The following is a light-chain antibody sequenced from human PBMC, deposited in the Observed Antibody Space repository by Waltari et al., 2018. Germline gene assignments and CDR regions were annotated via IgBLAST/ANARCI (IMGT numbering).Light chain of an antibody. J-gene: IGLJ2*01. CDR3: QSYDTNNQV. CDR2: EDD. Sequence: NFMLTQPHSVSESPAETVTISCTRRSGNIASNFVQWYQLRPGTAPTTVIYEDDQRPSGVPDRFSGSIDSSSNSASLTISGLKTEDEADYYCQSYDTNNQVFGGGTKLTVL. CDR1: SGNIASNF. V-gene: IGLV6-57*03.